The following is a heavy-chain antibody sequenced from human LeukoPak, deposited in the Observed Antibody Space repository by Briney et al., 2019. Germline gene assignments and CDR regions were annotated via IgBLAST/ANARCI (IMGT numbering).Heavy chain of an antibody. J-gene: IGHJ5*02. Sequence: SETLSLTCTVSGGSISSSSYYWGWIRQPPGKGLEWIGSIYYSGSTYYNPSLKSRVTISVDTSKNQFSLKLSSVTAADTAVYYCARRYYDYVWGSYRPSDNWFDPWGQGTLVTVSS. D-gene: IGHD3-16*02. CDR3: ARRYYDYVWGSYRPSDNWFDP. CDR1: GGSISSSSYY. CDR2: IYYSGST. V-gene: IGHV4-39*01.